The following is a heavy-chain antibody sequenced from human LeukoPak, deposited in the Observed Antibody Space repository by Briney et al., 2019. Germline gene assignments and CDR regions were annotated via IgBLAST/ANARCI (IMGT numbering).Heavy chain of an antibody. CDR1: GYTFTSYG. CDR3: ARDAYNWNDGIYFDY. J-gene: IGHJ4*02. D-gene: IGHD1-1*01. Sequence: ASVKVSFKASGYTFTSYGISWVRQAPGQGLEWMGWISAYNGNTNYAQKLQGRVTTTTDTSTSTAYMELRSLRSDDTAVYYCARDAYNWNDGIYFDYWGQGTLVTVSS. V-gene: IGHV1-18*01. CDR2: ISAYNGNT.